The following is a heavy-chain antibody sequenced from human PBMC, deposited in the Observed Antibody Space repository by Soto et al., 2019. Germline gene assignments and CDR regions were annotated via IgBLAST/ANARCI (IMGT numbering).Heavy chain of an antibody. Sequence: EVQLLESGGGLRQPGGSLRLSCVASGYNFNKYAVSWVRQAPGKGLEWVSAISSGGDNTHYADSVKGRFTITRDNSKKMLYLEMHSLTVEDTAVYYCVIRAQYFDGTGFHAFDIWGQGTRVTVSS. CDR2: ISSGGDNT. CDR1: GYNFNKYA. D-gene: IGHD3-22*01. V-gene: IGHV3-23*01. CDR3: VIRAQYFDGTGFHAFDI. J-gene: IGHJ3*02.